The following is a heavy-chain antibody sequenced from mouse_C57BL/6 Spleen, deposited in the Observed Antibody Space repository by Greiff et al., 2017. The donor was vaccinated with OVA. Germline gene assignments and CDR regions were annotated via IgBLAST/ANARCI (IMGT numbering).Heavy chain of an antibody. D-gene: IGHD1-1*01. J-gene: IGHJ4*01. CDR1: GYAFSSSW. CDR3: ARSGTTVVEGY. CDR2: IYPGDGDT. Sequence: QVQLKESGPELVKPGASVKISCKASGYAFSSSWMNWVKQRPGKGLGWIGRIYPGDGDTNYNGKFKGKATLTADKSSSTAYMQLSSLTSEDSAVYFCARSGTTVVEGYWGQGTSVTVSS. V-gene: IGHV1-82*01.